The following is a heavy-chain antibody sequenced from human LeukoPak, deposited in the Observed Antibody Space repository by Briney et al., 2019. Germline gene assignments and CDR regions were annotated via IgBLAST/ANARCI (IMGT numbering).Heavy chain of an antibody. Sequence: SSVMLWCTAYGHTLTGYYMRCVRRAHGQGLGWMGWINPTSGGTKYAQKFQGRVTMTRDTSISTAYMELSRLRSDDTAVYYCARSQWLIDASIDYWGQGTLVTVSS. CDR3: ARSQWLIDASIDY. CDR2: INPTSGGT. J-gene: IGHJ4*02. V-gene: IGHV1-2*02. CDR1: GHTLTGYY. D-gene: IGHD6-19*01.